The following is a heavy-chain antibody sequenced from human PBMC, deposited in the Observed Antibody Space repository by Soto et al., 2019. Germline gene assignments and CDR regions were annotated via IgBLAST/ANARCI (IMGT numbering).Heavy chain of an antibody. CDR1: GESISSSSYY. D-gene: IGHD2-21*02. V-gene: IGHV4-39*01. J-gene: IGHJ4*02. Sequence: LSLTCIVSGESISSSSYYWGWIRQPPGKGLEWIGSIYYSGRTYYNPSFKSRVTISIDTSKNQFSLKLSSVTATDTAVYYCARQRTTVVTQAYFDHWGQGALVTVSS. CDR3: ARQRTTVVTQAYFDH. CDR2: IYYSGRT.